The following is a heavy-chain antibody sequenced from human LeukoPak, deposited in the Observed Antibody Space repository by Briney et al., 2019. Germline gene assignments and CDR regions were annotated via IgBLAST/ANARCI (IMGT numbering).Heavy chain of an antibody. CDR3: ARRASGYCSGGSCPTDHNWFDP. CDR1: GGTFSSYA. Sequence: SVKVSCKASGGTFSSYAISWVRQAPGQGLEWMGGIIPIFGTANYAQKFQGRVTITADESTSTAYMGLSSLRSEDTAVYYCARRASGYCSGGSCPTDHNWFDPWGQGTLVTVSS. CDR2: IIPIFGTA. J-gene: IGHJ5*02. D-gene: IGHD2-15*01. V-gene: IGHV1-69*13.